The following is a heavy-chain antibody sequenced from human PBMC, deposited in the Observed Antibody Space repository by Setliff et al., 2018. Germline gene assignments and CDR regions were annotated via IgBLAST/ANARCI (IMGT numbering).Heavy chain of an antibody. CDR2: ISTYTGNT. V-gene: IGHV1-18*01. Sequence: ASVKVSCKASGYTFSSYGITWVRQAPGQGLEWMGWISTYTGNTNYAQKLQGRVTMTTDTSTSTAYLELRSLTSDDTAVYYCSRSQWDGLWFKELLSNWGQGTLVTVSS. D-gene: IGHD3-10*01. CDR1: GYTFSSYG. J-gene: IGHJ4*02. CDR3: SRSQWDGLWFKELLSN.